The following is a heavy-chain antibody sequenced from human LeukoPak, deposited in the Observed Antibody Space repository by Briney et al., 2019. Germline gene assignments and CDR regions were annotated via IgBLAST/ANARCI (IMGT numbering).Heavy chain of an antibody. CDR2: IRQEGRDT. Sequence: GRSLRLSCAASGFTFSSYGMHWVRQAPGKGLEWVAYIRQEGRDTYYADSVKGRFSISRDDSKYTVNLEMNSLRTEDMAVYYCARDFNWGFDYWGQGTLVSVSS. V-gene: IGHV3-30*02. CDR3: ARDFNWGFDY. CDR1: GFTFSSYG. D-gene: IGHD7-27*01. J-gene: IGHJ4*02.